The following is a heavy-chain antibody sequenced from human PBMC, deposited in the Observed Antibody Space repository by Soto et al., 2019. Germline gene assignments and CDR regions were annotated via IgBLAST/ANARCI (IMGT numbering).Heavy chain of an antibody. CDR3: ARGAGFRRDGYNYFDY. V-gene: IGHV4-34*01. CDR1: GGSFSGYY. CDR2: INHSGST. J-gene: IGHJ4*02. D-gene: IGHD5-12*01. Sequence: QVQLQQWGAGLLKPSETLSLACAVYGGSFSGYYWSWIRQPPGKGLEWIGEINHSGSTNYNPSLKSRVTISVDTSKNQFSLKLSSVTAADTAVYYCARGAGFRRDGYNYFDYWGQGTLVTVSS.